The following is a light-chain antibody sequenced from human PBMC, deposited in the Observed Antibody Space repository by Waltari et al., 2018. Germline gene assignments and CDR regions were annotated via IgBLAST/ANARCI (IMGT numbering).Light chain of an antibody. CDR3: GTWDSSLSGAV. CDR1: SSNIGNNY. J-gene: IGLJ7*01. CDR2: ENT. Sequence: QSVLTQPPSVSAAPGQRVTISCSGGSSNIGNNYVSWYRQFPGTAPKLLIYENTRRPAGIPGRFSGSKSGTSATLDITGLQAGDEADDYCGTWDSSLSGAVFGGGTHLTVL. V-gene: IGLV1-51*02.